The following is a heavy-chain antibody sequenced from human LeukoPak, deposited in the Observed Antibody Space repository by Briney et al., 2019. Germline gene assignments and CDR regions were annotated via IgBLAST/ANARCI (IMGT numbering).Heavy chain of an antibody. D-gene: IGHD6-19*01. CDR3: ARGSSGWDDAFDI. CDR1: GFTFSSYS. CDR2: ISSSSSYI. Sequence: GGSLRLSCAASGFTFSSYSMNWVRQAPGKGLEGVSSISSSSSYIYYADSVKGRFTISRDNAKNSLYLQMNSLRAEDTAVYYCARGSSGWDDAFDIWGQGTMVTVSS. J-gene: IGHJ3*02. V-gene: IGHV3-21*01.